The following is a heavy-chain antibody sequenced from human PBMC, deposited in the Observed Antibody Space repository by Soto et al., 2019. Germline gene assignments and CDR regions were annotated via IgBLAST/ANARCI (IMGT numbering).Heavy chain of an antibody. CDR2: LGTIGT. D-gene: IGHD7-27*01. CDR3: ARDLTTHDY. V-gene: IGHV3-23*01. Sequence: EVQLLESGGSLVQPGRSLQLSCVGPGFTFSRHAITWVRQAPGKGLEWVSTLGTIGTFYTDSVKGRFTISRDDSKSTAYLQMSGLRAEDTAIYYCARDLTTHDYWGQGTVVTVSS. CDR1: GFTFSRHA. J-gene: IGHJ4*02.